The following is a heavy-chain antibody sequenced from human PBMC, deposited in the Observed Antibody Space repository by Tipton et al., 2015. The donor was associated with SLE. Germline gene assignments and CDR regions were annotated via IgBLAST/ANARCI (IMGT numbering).Heavy chain of an antibody. Sequence: TLSLTCTVSGGSISSYYWSRIRQPPGKGLEWIGYIYYSGSTNYNPSLKSRVTISVDTSKNQFSLKLSSVTAADTAVYYCAREYYDFWSGSSGAFDIWGQGTMVTVSS. D-gene: IGHD3-3*01. V-gene: IGHV4-59*01. CDR1: GGSISSYY. CDR3: AREYYDFWSGSSGAFDI. CDR2: IYYSGST. J-gene: IGHJ3*02.